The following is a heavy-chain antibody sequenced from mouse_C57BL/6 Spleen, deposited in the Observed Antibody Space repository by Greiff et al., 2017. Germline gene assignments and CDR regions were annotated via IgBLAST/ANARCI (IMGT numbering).Heavy chain of an antibody. CDR3: ARGGSHGYAMDY. Sequence: QVQLQQPGAELVMPGASVKLSCKASGYTFTSYWMHWVKQRPGQGLEWIGEIDPSDSYTNYNQKFKGKSTLTVDKSSSTAYMQLSSLTSEDSAVYYCARGGSHGYAMDYWGQGPSVTVSS. V-gene: IGHV1-69*01. J-gene: IGHJ4*01. CDR2: IDPSDSYT. CDR1: GYTFTSYW.